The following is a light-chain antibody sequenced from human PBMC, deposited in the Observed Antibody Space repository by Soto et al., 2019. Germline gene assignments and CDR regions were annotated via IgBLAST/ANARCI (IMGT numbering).Light chain of an antibody. V-gene: IGKV1-17*01. J-gene: IGKJ1*01. CDR2: AAS. CDR3: LQHSTYPLT. CDR1: KGIRND. Sequence: DIQMAQFPSSLSESVGDRVTITCRASKGIRNDLAWYQQKQGKAPKRLIYAASSLQSGVPSRFSGSGSGTEFTLAISSLQPEDFATFYCLQHSTYPLTFGQGTKVEIK.